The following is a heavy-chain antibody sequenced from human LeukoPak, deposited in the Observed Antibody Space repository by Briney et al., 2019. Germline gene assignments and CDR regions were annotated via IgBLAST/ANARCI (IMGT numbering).Heavy chain of an antibody. CDR2: INPNSGVT. J-gene: IGHJ4*02. D-gene: IGHD3-22*01. CDR1: GYTFTDYY. CDR3: ARDGGIYYDNRGTTYGPGDS. Sequence: ASVKVSCKASGYTFTDYYMHWVRQAPGQGLEWMGWINPNSGVTTFAQKFQGRVTMTRDTSISTAYMEVSGLRYDDTAVYYCARDGGIYYDNRGTTYGPGDSWGQGTLITVSS. V-gene: IGHV1-2*02.